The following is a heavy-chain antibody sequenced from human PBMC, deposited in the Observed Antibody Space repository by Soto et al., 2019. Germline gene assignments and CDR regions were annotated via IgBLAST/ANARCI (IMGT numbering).Heavy chain of an antibody. Sequence: QVQLVESGGGVVQPGRSLRLSCAASGFTFSSYAMHWVRQDPGKGLEWVAVISYDGSNKYYADSVKGRFTISRDNSKNTLYLQMNSLRAEDTAVYYCARSEFDPWGQGTLVTVSA. V-gene: IGHV3-30-3*01. CDR2: ISYDGSNK. CDR1: GFTFSSYA. J-gene: IGHJ5*02. CDR3: ARSEFDP.